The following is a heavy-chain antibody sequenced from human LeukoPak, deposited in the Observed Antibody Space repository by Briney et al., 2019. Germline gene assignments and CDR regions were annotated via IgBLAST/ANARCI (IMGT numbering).Heavy chain of an antibody. CDR2: ISGSGGST. V-gene: IGHV3-23*01. J-gene: IGHJ4*02. D-gene: IGHD2-2*01. Sequence: PGGSLRLSCAASGFTFGSYSMSWVRQAPGKGLEWVSAISGSGGSTYYADSVKGRFTISRDNSKNTLYLQMNSLRAEDTAVYYCAIWRVPAAMPASNDYFDYWGQGTLVTVSS. CDR3: AIWRVPAAMPASNDYFDY. CDR1: GFTFGSYS.